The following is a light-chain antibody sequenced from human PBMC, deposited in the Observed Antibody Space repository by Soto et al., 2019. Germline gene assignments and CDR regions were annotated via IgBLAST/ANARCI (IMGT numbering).Light chain of an antibody. V-gene: IGKV1-39*01. Sequence: DIQMTQSPSSLSASVGDRVTITCRASQSISSYLNWYQQKPGKAPKLLIYAASSLQSGVPSRFSDSGSGTDFTLTISSLQPEDFATYYCQQSYSTPTFGQGTKVDSK. CDR2: AAS. J-gene: IGKJ1*01. CDR1: QSISSY. CDR3: QQSYSTPT.